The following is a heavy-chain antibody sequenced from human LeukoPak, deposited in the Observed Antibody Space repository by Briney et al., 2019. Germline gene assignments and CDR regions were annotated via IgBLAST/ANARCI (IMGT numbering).Heavy chain of an antibody. CDR2: IYTSGST. Sequence: PSETLSLTCTVSGGSISSGFYYRSWIRQPAGKGLEWIGRIYTSGSTNYNPSLKSRVTISVDTSKNQFSLSLSSVTAADTAVYYCARGDGCSTSCHIYYYYYMDVWGKGTTVTVSS. J-gene: IGHJ6*03. V-gene: IGHV4-61*02. D-gene: IGHD2-2*02. CDR1: GGSISSGFYY. CDR3: ARGDGCSTSCHIYYYYYMDV.